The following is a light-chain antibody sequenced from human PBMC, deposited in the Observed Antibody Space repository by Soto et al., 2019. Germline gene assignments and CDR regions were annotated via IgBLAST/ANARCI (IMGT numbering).Light chain of an antibody. CDR3: SSYTSSSTYYV. CDR2: DVS. Sequence: QSALTRPASVSGSPGQSSTISCTGTSSDVGGYNYVSWYQQHPGKAPKLMIYDVSNRPSGVSNRFSGSKSGNTASLTISGLQAEDEADYYCSSYTSSSTYYVFGTGTKVTVL. V-gene: IGLV2-14*01. CDR1: SSDVGGYNY. J-gene: IGLJ1*01.